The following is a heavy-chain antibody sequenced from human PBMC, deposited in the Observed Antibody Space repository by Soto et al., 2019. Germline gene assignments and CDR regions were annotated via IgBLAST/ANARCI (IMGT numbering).Heavy chain of an antibody. CDR1: GFTFSSYA. J-gene: IGHJ6*02. D-gene: IGHD1-26*01. Sequence: GGSLRLSCAASGFTFSSYAMSWVRQAPGKGLEWVSAISGSGGSTYYADSVKGRFTISRDNSKNTLYLQMNSLRAEDTAVYYCAKDFQVGARGLGYYYGMDVWGQGTTVTVSS. V-gene: IGHV3-23*01. CDR3: AKDFQVGARGLGYYYGMDV. CDR2: ISGSGGST.